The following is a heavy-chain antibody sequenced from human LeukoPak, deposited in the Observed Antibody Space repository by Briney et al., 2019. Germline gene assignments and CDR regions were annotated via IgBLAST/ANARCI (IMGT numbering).Heavy chain of an antibody. CDR2: ITPNSGGT. D-gene: IGHD3-3*01. V-gene: IGHV1-18*01. CDR3: ATGPQIGRGNVLRFLEWPF. CDR1: GYTFTSYG. J-gene: IGHJ4*02. Sequence: ASVKVSCKASGYTFTSYGISWVRQAPGQGLEWMGWITPNSGGTKYGQKFQGRVTMTEDTSTDTAYMELSSLRSEDTAVYYCATGPQIGRGNVLRFLEWPFWGQGTLVTVSS.